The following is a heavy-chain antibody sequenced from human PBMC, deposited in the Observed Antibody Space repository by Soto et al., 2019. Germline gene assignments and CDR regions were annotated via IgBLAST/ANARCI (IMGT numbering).Heavy chain of an antibody. CDR1: GFTFSSYW. CDR2: IKQDGSEK. Sequence: GGSLRLSCAASGFTFSSYWMSWVRQAPGKGLEGVAKIKQDGSEKYYVDSVKGRFTISRDNAKNSLYLQMNSLRAEDTAVYYCARAVVVPAALILYYYYGMDVWGQGTTVTVS. CDR3: ARAVVVPAALILYYYYGMDV. D-gene: IGHD2-2*01. J-gene: IGHJ6*02. V-gene: IGHV3-7*01.